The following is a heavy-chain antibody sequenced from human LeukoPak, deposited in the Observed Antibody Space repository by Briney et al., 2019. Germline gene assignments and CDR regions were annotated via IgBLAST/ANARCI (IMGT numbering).Heavy chain of an antibody. Sequence: ASVKVSCKASGYTFTGYYMHWVRQAPGQGLEWMGWINPNSGGTNYAQKFQGRVTMTRDTSISTAYMELRSLRSDDTAVYYCARERSRGYDFWSGYYNGYYYYYMDVWGKGTTVTVSS. CDR1: GYTFTGYY. D-gene: IGHD3-3*01. CDR3: ARERSRGYDFWSGYYNGYYYYYMDV. J-gene: IGHJ6*03. V-gene: IGHV1-2*02. CDR2: INPNSGGT.